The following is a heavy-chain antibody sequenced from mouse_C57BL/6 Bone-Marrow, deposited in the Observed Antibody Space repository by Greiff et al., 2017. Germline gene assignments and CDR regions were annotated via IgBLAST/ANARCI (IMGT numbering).Heavy chain of an antibody. Sequence: QVQLQQPGAELVRPGSSVKLSCKASGYTFTNYWMHWVKQRPGQGLEWIGMMHPNGGSPDYNEKFKSEATLSVDTSSRTAYLELSILTSEDSAVYDCARSYDYDDYTMDYWGQGTSVTVAS. CDR1: GYTFTNYW. V-gene: IGHV1-64*01. CDR3: ARSYDYDDYTMDY. D-gene: IGHD2-4*01. CDR2: MHPNGGSP. J-gene: IGHJ4*01.